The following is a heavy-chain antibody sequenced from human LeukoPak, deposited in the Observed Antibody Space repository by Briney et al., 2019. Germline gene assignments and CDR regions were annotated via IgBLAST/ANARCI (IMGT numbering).Heavy chain of an antibody. Sequence: GGSLRLSCAASGFTFSDYGMNWVRQAPGKGLEWVSFIRFDGSNRSYTESVKGRFTVSRDNSNNTLYLQMNSLRVEDTAVYYCATQFGAGTLADEYEYWGQGSLVTVSS. J-gene: IGHJ4*02. CDR2: IRFDGSNR. V-gene: IGHV3-30*02. D-gene: IGHD3-16*01. CDR1: GFTFSDYG. CDR3: ATQFGAGTLADEYEY.